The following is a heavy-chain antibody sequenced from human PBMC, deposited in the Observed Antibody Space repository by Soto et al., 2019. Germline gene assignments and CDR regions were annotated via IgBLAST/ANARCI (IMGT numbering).Heavy chain of an antibody. CDR2: ICHSGST. CDR3: ARTQLRNWFDP. CDR1: GGSISSGGYS. Sequence: SETLSLTCAVSGGSISSGGYSWSWIRQPPGKGLEWIGYICHSGSTYYNPSLKSRVTISVDRSKNQFSLKLSSVTAADTAVYYCARTQLRNWFDPWGQGTLVTVSS. V-gene: IGHV4-30-2*01. J-gene: IGHJ5*02. D-gene: IGHD4-17*01.